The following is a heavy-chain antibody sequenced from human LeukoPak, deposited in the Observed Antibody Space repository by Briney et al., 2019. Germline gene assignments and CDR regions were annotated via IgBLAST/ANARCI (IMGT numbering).Heavy chain of an antibody. Sequence: PSETLSLTCAVSGGSISSSNWWSWVRQPPGKGLEWIGEIYHSGSTNYNPSLKSRVTISVDKSKNQFSLKLSSVTAADTAVYYCASLLGYCTNGVCYPDYWGQGTLVTVSS. CDR2: IYHSGST. D-gene: IGHD2-8*01. CDR3: ASLLGYCTNGVCYPDY. V-gene: IGHV4-4*02. J-gene: IGHJ4*02. CDR1: GGSISSSNW.